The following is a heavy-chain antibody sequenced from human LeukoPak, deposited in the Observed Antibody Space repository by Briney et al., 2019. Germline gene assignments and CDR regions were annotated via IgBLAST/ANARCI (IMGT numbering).Heavy chain of an antibody. V-gene: IGHV3-23*01. CDR2: IGGGGGSP. CDR1: GFTFSSYA. D-gene: IGHD1-26*01. CDR3: GKGTDRTSGSYF. J-gene: IGHJ4*02. Sequence: GGSLRPSCAASGFTFSSYAMNWVRQAPGKGLEWVSAIGGGGGSPYYADSVKGRFTISRDNSKNTLYLQMNSLRAEDTAVYYCGKGTDRTSGSYFWGQGTLVTVSS.